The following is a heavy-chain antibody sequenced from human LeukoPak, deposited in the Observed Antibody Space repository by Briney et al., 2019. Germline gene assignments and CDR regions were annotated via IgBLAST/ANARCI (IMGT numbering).Heavy chain of an antibody. CDR1: GYTFTSYY. CDR3: ARDFCTGGTCYARGYFDY. Sequence: ASVKVSCKASGYTFTSYYMHWVRQAPGQGLEWMGIINPSGGSTSYAQKFQGRVTMTRDMSTSTVYMELSSLRSEDTAVYYCARDFCTGGTCYARGYFDYWGQGTLVTVSS. J-gene: IGHJ4*02. V-gene: IGHV1-46*01. D-gene: IGHD2-15*01. CDR2: INPSGGST.